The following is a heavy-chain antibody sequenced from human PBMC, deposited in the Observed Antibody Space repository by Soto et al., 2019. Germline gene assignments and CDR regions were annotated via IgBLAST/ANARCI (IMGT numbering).Heavy chain of an antibody. CDR2: ISFDGTNK. J-gene: IGHJ6*02. CDR3: AKALALYQIGSHYGMDV. V-gene: IGHV3-30*18. Sequence: PGGSLRLSCAASGFTFSTYGMHWVRQAPGKGLEWVAVISFDGTNKYDADSVKGRFTISRDNSKNTLYLQMNNLRIEDTAVYYCAKALALYQIGSHYGMDVWGPGTKVTVYS. D-gene: IGHD2-2*01. CDR1: GFTFSTYG.